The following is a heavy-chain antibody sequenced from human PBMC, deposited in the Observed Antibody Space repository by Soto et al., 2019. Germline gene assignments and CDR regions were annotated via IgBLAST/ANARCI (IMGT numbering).Heavy chain of an antibody. D-gene: IGHD1-7*01. CDR2: IYTSGNT. CDR3: ARESGDNWDYEAY. CDR1: GGSISSYH. V-gene: IGHV4-4*07. J-gene: IGHJ4*02. Sequence: TLSLTCTVSGGSISSYHWSWIRQSAGKGLEWIGRIYTSGNTHYNPSLKSRVTVSIDTSKNQFFLTVNSVTAADSAVYYCARESGDNWDYEAYWGQGTPVTVSS.